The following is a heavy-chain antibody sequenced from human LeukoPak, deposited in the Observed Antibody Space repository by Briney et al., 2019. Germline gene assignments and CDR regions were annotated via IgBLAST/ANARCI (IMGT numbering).Heavy chain of an antibody. Sequence: SETLSLTCTLSGGSISSNYWSWLRQAPGKGLEWRGSSRYSDNTDHNPSLKSRVTMSVVTSKNQLSLRLSSVTAADTAVYYCATGSSTWGLLPKFYFDYWGQGTVVTVSS. CDR3: ATGSSTWGLLPKFYFDY. CDR1: GGSISSNY. J-gene: IGHJ4*02. V-gene: IGHV4-59*01. CDR2: SRYSDNT. D-gene: IGHD6-13*01.